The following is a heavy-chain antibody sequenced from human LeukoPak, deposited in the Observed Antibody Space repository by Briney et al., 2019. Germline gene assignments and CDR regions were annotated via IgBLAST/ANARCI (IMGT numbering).Heavy chain of an antibody. D-gene: IGHD6-13*01. J-gene: IGHJ4*02. CDR2: MSYDGNNK. Sequence: GGSLRLSCAASGFTFSSYAMHWVRQAPGKGLEWVAVMSYDGNNKYYADSVKGRFTISRDNSKNTLYLQMNSLRAEDTAVYYCARVCSSCDPSPIDYWGQGALVTVSS. V-gene: IGHV3-30*04. CDR1: GFTFSSYA. CDR3: ARVCSSCDPSPIDY.